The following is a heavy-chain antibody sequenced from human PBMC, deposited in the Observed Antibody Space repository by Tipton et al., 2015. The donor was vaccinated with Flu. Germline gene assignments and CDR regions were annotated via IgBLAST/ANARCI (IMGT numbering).Heavy chain of an antibody. CDR3: ARRYCSGGSCVTGWFDP. CDR2: IYHSGST. V-gene: IGHV4-38-2*01. Sequence: GLVKPSETLSLTCAVSGYPISSGYYWGWIRQPPGKGLEWIGSIYHSGSTYYNPSLKSRVTISVDTSKNQFSLKLSSVTAADTAVYYCARRYCSGGSCVTGWFDPWGQGTLVTVSS. J-gene: IGHJ5*02. CDR1: GYPISSGYY. D-gene: IGHD2-15*01.